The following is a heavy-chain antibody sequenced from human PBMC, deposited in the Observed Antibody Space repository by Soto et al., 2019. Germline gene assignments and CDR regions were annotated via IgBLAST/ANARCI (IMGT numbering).Heavy chain of an antibody. CDR1: GFTFSSYA. V-gene: IGHV3-23*01. J-gene: IGHJ4*02. D-gene: IGHD2-15*01. Sequence: PGGSLRLSCAASGFTFSSYAMSWVRQAPGKGLEWVSAISGSGGSTYYADSVKGRFTISRDNSKNTLYLQMNSLRAEDTAVYYCAKGGMCSGGSCYSFSDYWGQGTLVTVSS. CDR2: ISGSGGST. CDR3: AKGGMCSGGSCYSFSDY.